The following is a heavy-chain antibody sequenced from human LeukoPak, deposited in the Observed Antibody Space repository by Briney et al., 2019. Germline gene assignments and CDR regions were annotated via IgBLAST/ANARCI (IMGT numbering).Heavy chain of an antibody. CDR1: GFTFSSYW. CDR2: INSDGSST. J-gene: IGHJ6*03. V-gene: IGHV3-74*01. D-gene: IGHD2-2*01. Sequence: GGSLRLSCAASGFTFSSYWVHWVRQAPGKGLVRVSRINSDGSSTSYADSVKGRFTISRDNAKNTLYLQMNSLRAEDTAVYYCARGPIVVVPAASYMDVWGKGTTVTISS. CDR3: ARGPIVVVPAASYMDV.